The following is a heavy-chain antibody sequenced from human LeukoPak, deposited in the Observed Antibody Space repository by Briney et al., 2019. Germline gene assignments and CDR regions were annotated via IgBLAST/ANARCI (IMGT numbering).Heavy chain of an antibody. Sequence: PSETLSLTCAVYGGSFSGYYWSWIRQPPGKGLEWIGEINHSGSTNYNPSLKSRFTISVDTSKNQFSLRLTSVTAADTAVYYCARTARVFDYWGPGILVTVSS. CDR3: ARTARVFDY. D-gene: IGHD2-21*02. J-gene: IGHJ4*02. CDR2: INHSGST. V-gene: IGHV4-34*01. CDR1: GGSFSGYY.